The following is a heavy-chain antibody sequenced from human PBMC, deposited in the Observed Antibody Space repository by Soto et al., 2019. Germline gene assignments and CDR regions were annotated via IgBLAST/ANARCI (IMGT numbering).Heavy chain of an antibody. V-gene: IGHV3-49*04. CDR1: GFTFGDYA. D-gene: IGHD2-15*01. J-gene: IGHJ5*02. CDR3: TRGIGWFDP. Sequence: PGGSLRLSCTASGFTFGDYAMSWVRQAPGKGLEWVGFIRSKAYGGTTEYAASVKGRFTISRDDSKSIAYLQMNSLKTEDTAVYYCTRGIGWFDPWGQGTLVTVS. CDR2: IRSKAYGGTT.